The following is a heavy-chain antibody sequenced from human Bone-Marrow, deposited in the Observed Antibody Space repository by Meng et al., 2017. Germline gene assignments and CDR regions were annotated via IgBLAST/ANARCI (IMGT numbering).Heavy chain of an antibody. V-gene: IGHV3-49*03. J-gene: IGHJ4*02. CDR3: TRERWELLSGAFDY. CDR2: IRSKAYGGTT. CDR1: GFTFGDYA. Sequence: GESLKISCTASGFTFGDYAMSWFRQAPGKGLEWVGFIRSKAYGGTTEYAASVKGRFTISRDDSKSIAYLQMNSLKTEDTAVYYCTRERWELLSGAFDYWGQGTRVTVSS. D-gene: IGHD1-26*01.